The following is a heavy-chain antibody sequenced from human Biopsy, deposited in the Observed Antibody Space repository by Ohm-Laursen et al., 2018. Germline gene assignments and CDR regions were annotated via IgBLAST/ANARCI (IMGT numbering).Heavy chain of an antibody. CDR2: FAPENGKT. CDR3: ATDINVWNVNY. J-gene: IGHJ4*02. V-gene: IGHV1-24*01. Sequence: SVKVSCKASGYTLTELSMHWVRQAPGRGLEWMGGFAPENGKTIYAQKFQGRVTMTEDTSTDTAYMELSSLRSEDTAVYYCATDINVWNVNYWGQGTQVTVSS. D-gene: IGHD1-1*01. CDR1: GYTLTELS.